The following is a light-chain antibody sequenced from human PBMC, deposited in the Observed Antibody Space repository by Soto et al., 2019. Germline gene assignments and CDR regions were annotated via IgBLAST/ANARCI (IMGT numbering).Light chain of an antibody. J-gene: IGLJ2*01. CDR3: QSYDSSLSGWGV. CDR1: SSNIGAGYD. CDR2: GNS. V-gene: IGLV1-40*01. Sequence: QPVLTQPPSVSGAPGKRVTISCTGSSSNIGAGYDVHWYQQLPGTAPKLLIYGNSNRPSGVPDRFSGSKSGTSASLAITGLQAEDEADYYCQSYDSSLSGWGVFGGGTQLTVL.